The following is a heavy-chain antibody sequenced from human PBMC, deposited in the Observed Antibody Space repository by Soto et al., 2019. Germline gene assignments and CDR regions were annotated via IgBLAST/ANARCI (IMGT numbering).Heavy chain of an antibody. CDR2: ISGTGRVT. Sequence: DVQLLESGGGLVQPGESLKISCAVSGFTFSIYDMSWVRQASGKGLEWVSGISGTGRVTNYAESVKGRFTISRDNPKNTLSLEMKSLRAEDTAVYYCAKDVHYDIVTGIEYFDHWGQGTLVTVSS. J-gene: IGHJ1*01. CDR1: GFTFSIYD. V-gene: IGHV3-23*01. D-gene: IGHD3-9*01. CDR3: AKDVHYDIVTGIEYFDH.